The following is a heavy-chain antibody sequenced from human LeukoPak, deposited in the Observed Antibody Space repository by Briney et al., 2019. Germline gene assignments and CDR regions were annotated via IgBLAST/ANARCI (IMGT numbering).Heavy chain of an antibody. D-gene: IGHD6-6*01. V-gene: IGHV4-61*02. CDR1: GGSISSGSYH. CDR3: ARGGWQLVVAFDI. CDR2: IYTSGST. J-gene: IGHJ3*02. Sequence: SETLSLTCTVSGGSISSGSYHWSWIRQPAGKGLEWIGRIYTSGSTNYNPSLKSRVTMSVDTSKNQFSLKLSSVTAADTAVYYCARGGWQLVVAFDIWGQGTMVTVSS.